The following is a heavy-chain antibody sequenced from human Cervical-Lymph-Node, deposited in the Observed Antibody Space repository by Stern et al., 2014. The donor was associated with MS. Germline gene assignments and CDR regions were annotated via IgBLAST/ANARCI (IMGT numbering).Heavy chain of an antibody. CDR2: LYRSGKT. J-gene: IGHJ4*02. CDR3: TTGDGAFDF. D-gene: IGHD4-17*01. CDR1: GGSISSWY. Sequence: QVQLQESGPGLVKPSETLSLTCIVSGGSISSWYWNWIRQPAGKRLEWIGRLYRSGKTNYNPSLKSRVTMSVVLSKNHFSLQLNSVTAADTAVYYCTTGDGAFDFWGQGTLVTASS. V-gene: IGHV4-4*07.